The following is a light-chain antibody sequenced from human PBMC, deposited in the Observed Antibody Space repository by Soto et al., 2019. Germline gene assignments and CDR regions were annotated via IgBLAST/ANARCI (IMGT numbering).Light chain of an antibody. CDR1: SSDVGGYNY. V-gene: IGLV2-14*01. J-gene: IGLJ1*01. CDR3: SSYTSSPYV. CDR2: DVS. Sequence: QPVLTQPASVSGSPGQSITISCTGTSSDVGGYNYVSWYQQHPGKAPKLMIYDVSNRPSGVSNRFSGSKSGNTASLTISGIQAEDEADYYCSSYTSSPYVFGTGTKVTVL.